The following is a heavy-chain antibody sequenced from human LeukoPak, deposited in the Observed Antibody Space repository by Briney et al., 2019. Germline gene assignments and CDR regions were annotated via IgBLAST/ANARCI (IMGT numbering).Heavy chain of an antibody. V-gene: IGHV3-15*07. CDR2: IKSKTDGGTT. CDR1: GFTFSSYA. CDR3: TTGSSTGELDY. J-gene: IGHJ4*02. Sequence: GGSLRLSCGASGFTFSSYALNWVRQAPGKGLEWVGRIKSKTDGGTTDYAAPVKGRFTISRDDSKNTLYLQMNSLKTEDTAVYYCTTGSSTGELDYWGQGTLVTVSS. D-gene: IGHD1-1*01.